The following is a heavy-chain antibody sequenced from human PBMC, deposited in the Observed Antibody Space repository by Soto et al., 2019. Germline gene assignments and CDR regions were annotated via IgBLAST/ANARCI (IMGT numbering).Heavy chain of an antibody. Sequence: SETLSLTCAVYGGSFSGYYWSWIRQPPGKGLEWIGEINHSGSTNYNPSLKSRVTISVDTSKNQFSLKLSSVTAADTAMYYCARGGYYDSSGYRKFDYWGQGTLVTVSS. V-gene: IGHV4-34*01. CDR1: GGSFSGYY. D-gene: IGHD3-22*01. CDR2: INHSGST. CDR3: ARGGYYDSSGYRKFDY. J-gene: IGHJ4*02.